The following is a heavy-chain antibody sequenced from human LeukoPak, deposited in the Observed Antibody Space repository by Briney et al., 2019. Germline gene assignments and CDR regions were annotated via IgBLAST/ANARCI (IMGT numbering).Heavy chain of an antibody. CDR3: ARDLPPYHGSGSYDYYYYGMDV. Sequence: SQTLSLTCTVSGGSISSGDYYWSWIRQPPGTGLEWIGYIYYSGSTYYNPSLKSRVTISVDTSKNQFSLKLSSVTAADTAVYYCARDLPPYHGSGSYDYYYYGMDVWGKGTTVTVSS. J-gene: IGHJ6*04. CDR1: GGSISSGDYY. V-gene: IGHV4-30-4*01. CDR2: IYYSGST. D-gene: IGHD3-10*01.